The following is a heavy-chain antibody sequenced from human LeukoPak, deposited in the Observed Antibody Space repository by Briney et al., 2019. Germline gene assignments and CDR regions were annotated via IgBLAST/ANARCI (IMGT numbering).Heavy chain of an antibody. CDR1: GFTLSSYG. J-gene: IGHJ1*01. V-gene: IGHV3-30*18. CDR2: ISYDGSNK. Sequence: GGSLRLSCAASGFTLSSYGMHWVRQAPGKGLEWVAVISYDGSNKYYADSVKGRFTISRDNSKNTLYLQMNSLRAEDTAVYYCAKETVVAATYWDFQHWGQGTLVTVSS. D-gene: IGHD2-15*01. CDR3: AKETVVAATYWDFQH.